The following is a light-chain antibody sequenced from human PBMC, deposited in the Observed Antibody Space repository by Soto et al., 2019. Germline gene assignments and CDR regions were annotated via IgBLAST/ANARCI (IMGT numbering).Light chain of an antibody. CDR2: DAS. CDR3: QLYGNSPPFT. J-gene: IGKJ2*01. V-gene: IGKV3-20*01. Sequence: EIVLMQSPGTLSLSPGERATLSCRASQSVSSSYLAWYQQKPGQAPRLLIYDASTRATGIPDRFSGSWSGADFTLTISRLEPEDFAVYYCQLYGNSPPFTFGQGTKLHIK. CDR1: QSVSSSY.